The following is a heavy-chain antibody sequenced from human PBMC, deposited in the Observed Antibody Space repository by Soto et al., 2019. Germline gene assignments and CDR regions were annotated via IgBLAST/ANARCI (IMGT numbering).Heavy chain of an antibody. V-gene: IGHV1-69*08. CDR1: GGTFSSYT. Sequence: QVQLVQSGAEVKKPGSSVKVSCKASGGTFSSYTISWVRQAPGQGLEWMGRIIPILGIANYAQKFQGRITITAEKSTSTAYMELSSLRSEDTAVYYCARDYGDYDDAFDIWGKGTMVTVSS. CDR2: IIPILGIA. CDR3: ARDYGDYDDAFDI. D-gene: IGHD4-17*01. J-gene: IGHJ3*02.